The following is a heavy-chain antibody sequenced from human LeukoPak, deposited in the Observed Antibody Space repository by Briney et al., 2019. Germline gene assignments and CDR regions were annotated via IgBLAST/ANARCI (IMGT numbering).Heavy chain of an antibody. CDR3: ARAPRGDFWGGYPDV. D-gene: IGHD3-3*01. Sequence: SETLSLNCSVSSDSISSISYYWDGIRQPPGKVLVRIGSVHCAGSSYYAPYLKSRLTMSGDTSKNQVTMRLTSVTAADTAVYFCARAPRGDFWGGYPDVWGKGTTVIVSS. J-gene: IGHJ6*04. CDR2: VHCAGSS. V-gene: IGHV4-39*06. CDR1: SDSISSISYY.